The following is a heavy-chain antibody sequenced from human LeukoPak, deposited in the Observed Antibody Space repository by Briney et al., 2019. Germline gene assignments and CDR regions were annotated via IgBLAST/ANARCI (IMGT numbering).Heavy chain of an antibody. CDR3: SRADYYGSGSPISLDV. CDR1: GFTFSDYY. V-gene: IGHV3-49*04. D-gene: IGHD3-10*01. Sequence: GGSLRLSCAASGFTFSDYYMSWVRQAPGKGLEWVGFIRSKAYGVTTEHAASVKGRFTISRDDTKSIAYLQMNSLKTEHTAVYYCSRADYYGSGSPISLDVWGKGTTVTVSS. CDR2: IRSKAYGVTT. J-gene: IGHJ6*04.